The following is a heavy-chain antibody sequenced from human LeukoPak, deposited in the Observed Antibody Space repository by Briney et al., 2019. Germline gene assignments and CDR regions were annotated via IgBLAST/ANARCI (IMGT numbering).Heavy chain of an antibody. J-gene: IGHJ5*02. CDR3: ARQQRGYYRGWNWFDP. V-gene: IGHV5-51*01. CDR1: GYSFTSYW. D-gene: IGHD3-22*01. Sequence: HGESLKISCKGSGYSFTSYWIDWVRQMPGKGLEWMGIIYPGDSDTRYSPSFQGQVTISADKSISTAYLQWSSLKASDTAMYYCARQQRGYYRGWNWFDPWGQGTLVTVSS. CDR2: IYPGDSDT.